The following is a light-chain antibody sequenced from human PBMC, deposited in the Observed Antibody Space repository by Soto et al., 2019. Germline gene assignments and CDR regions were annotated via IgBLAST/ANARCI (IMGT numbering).Light chain of an antibody. CDR2: DKSDSDK. J-gene: IGLJ3*02. V-gene: IGLV5-45*01. Sequence: QAVVTQPASLSASPGASASLTCTLRSDINVATYTIDWFQQKPGRPPQYLLRDKSDSDKHQGSGVPSRFSGSKDASATAGILPSSGLEDEDEYDYYCLICHSSAWVFGGGTQLTVL. CDR1: SDINVATYT. CDR3: LICHSSAWV.